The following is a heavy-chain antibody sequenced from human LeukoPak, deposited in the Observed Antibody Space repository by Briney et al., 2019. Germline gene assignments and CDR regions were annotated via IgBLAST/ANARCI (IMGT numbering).Heavy chain of an antibody. CDR1: GFTFSSYS. V-gene: IGHV3-21*01. CDR3: AREIFWSGYFSNLHFDY. D-gene: IGHD3-3*01. CDR2: ISSSSSYI. J-gene: IGHJ4*02. Sequence: GGSLRLSCAASGFTFSSYSMNWVRQAPGKGPEWVSSISSSSSYIYYADSVKGRFTISRDNAKNSLYLQMDSLRAEDTAVYYCAREIFWSGYFSNLHFDYWGQGTLVTVSS.